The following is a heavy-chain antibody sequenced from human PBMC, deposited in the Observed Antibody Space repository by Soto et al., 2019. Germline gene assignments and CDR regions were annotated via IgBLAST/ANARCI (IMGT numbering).Heavy chain of an antibody. CDR3: ARPSGHIYATLHGPFDH. CDR1: GFTFNRHP. CDR2: ISHDGNNK. D-gene: IGHD2-8*01. V-gene: IGHV3-30-3*01. J-gene: IGHJ4*02. Sequence: QVQLVESGGGVVQPGRSLRLSCAASGFTFNRHPLHWVRQAPGKGLEWVAVISHDGNNKYYADSVKGRFTISRDNSMNMLYLQMHGLRTEDTAIFYCARPSGHIYATLHGPFDHWGQGALVTVSS.